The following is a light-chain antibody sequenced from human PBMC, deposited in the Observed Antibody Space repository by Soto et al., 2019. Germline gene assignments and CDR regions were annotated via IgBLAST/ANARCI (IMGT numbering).Light chain of an antibody. CDR2: TSS. Sequence: DIQMTQSPSSLSASVGDRVTITCRASQSISTSLHWYQQKPGIVPTRLILTSSRLGSGVTSRFSGSGSGTDFTLTIRSLQPEDFATSFCQHCYSRPRTFGQGAKVDIK. CDR1: QSISTS. CDR3: QHCYSRPRT. V-gene: IGKV1-39*01. J-gene: IGKJ1*01.